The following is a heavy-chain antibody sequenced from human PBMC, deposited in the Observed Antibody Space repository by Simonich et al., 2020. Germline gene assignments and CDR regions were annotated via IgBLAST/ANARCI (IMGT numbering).Heavy chain of an antibody. CDR2: INHSGST. Sequence: QVQLQQWGAGLLKPSETLSLTCAVYGGSFSGYYWSWIRQPPGKGLEWIGEINHSGSTTYNPSLKGRVTISGDTSKNQFSLKLSSVTAADTAVYYCARHLQLGPFDYWGQGTLVTVSS. J-gene: IGHJ4*02. CDR1: GGSFSGYY. CDR3: ARHLQLGPFDY. D-gene: IGHD1-1*01. V-gene: IGHV4-34*01.